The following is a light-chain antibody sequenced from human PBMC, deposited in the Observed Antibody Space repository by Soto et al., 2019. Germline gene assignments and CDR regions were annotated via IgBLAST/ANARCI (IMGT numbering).Light chain of an antibody. Sequence: QSGLTQPPSASGTPGQRVTISCSGTSTNIGSNNVNWYQQVPGTAPKFLIYGTSQRPSGVPDRFSGSKSGTSASLDISGLQSEDEADYYCAAWDDSLNGVVFGGGTKLTVL. CDR1: STNIGSNN. CDR2: GTS. CDR3: AAWDDSLNGVV. V-gene: IGLV1-44*01. J-gene: IGLJ2*01.